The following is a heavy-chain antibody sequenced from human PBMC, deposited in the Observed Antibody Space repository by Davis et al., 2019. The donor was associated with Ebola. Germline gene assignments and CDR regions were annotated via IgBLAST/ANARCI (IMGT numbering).Heavy chain of an antibody. J-gene: IGHJ4*02. V-gene: IGHV3-30-3*01. CDR1: GFTFSSYA. CDR3: TIGRGPDYGEDY. CDR2: ISYDGSNK. D-gene: IGHD4-17*01. Sequence: GGSLRLSCAASGFTFSSYAMHWVRQAPGKGLEWVAVISYDGSNKYYADSVKGRFTISRDNSKNTLYLQMNSLKTEDTAVYYCTIGRGPDYGEDYWGQGTLVTVSS.